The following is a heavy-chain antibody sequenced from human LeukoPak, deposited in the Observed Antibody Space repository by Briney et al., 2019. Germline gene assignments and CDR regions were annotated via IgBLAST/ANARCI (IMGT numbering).Heavy chain of an antibody. CDR3: AVPGGGYDSGYYYGMDV. V-gene: IGHV3-21*01. J-gene: IGHJ6*02. Sequence: GGSLRLSWAASGFAFSSYSMNWVRQAPGKGLEWVSSISSSSSYIYYAGSVKGRFTISRDNAKNSLYLQMNSLRAEDTAVYYCAVPGGGYDSGYYYGMDVWGQGTTVTVSS. D-gene: IGHD5-12*01. CDR1: GFAFSSYS. CDR2: ISSSSSYI.